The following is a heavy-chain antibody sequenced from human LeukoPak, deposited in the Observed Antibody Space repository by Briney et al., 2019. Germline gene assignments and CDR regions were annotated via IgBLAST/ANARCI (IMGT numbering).Heavy chain of an antibody. CDR2: INHSGST. CDR1: GFAFNNYR. Sequence: GSLRLSCVASGFAFNNYRMNWVRQPPGKGLEWIGEINHSGSTNYNPSLKSRVTISVDTSKNQFSLKLSSVTAADTAVYYCAREGYYGSGRLTDYWGQGTLVTVSS. CDR3: AREGYYGSGRLTDY. J-gene: IGHJ4*02. D-gene: IGHD3-10*01. V-gene: IGHV4-34*01.